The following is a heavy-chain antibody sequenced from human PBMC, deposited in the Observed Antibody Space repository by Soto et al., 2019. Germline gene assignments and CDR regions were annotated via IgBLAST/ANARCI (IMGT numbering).Heavy chain of an antibody. CDR3: ARHSSIAARPPGWLDP. J-gene: IGHJ5*02. CDR1: GFTFDDYA. Sequence: EVQLVESGGGLVQPGRSLRLSCAASGFTFDDYAMHWVRQAPGKGLEWVSGISWNSGSIGYADSVKGRFTISRDNAKNSLYLQMNSLRAEDTALYYCARHSSIAARPPGWLDPWGQGTLVTVSS. D-gene: IGHD6-6*01. V-gene: IGHV3-9*01. CDR2: ISWNSGSI.